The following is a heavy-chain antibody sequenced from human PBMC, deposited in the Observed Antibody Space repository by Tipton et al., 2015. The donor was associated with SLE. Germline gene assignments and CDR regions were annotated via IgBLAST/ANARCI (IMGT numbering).Heavy chain of an antibody. CDR3: AREGERFLERGGAFDI. Sequence: TLSLTCTVSGASIRSGNFYWSWIRQPAGKGLEWIGHIHIGGSTNYNPPLKSRVSISVDTSNNQFSLNLNYVTAADTAVYYCAREGERFLERGGAFDIWGQGTVVTVSS. V-gene: IGHV4-61*09. CDR2: IHIGGST. CDR1: GASIRSGNFY. J-gene: IGHJ3*02. D-gene: IGHD3-3*01.